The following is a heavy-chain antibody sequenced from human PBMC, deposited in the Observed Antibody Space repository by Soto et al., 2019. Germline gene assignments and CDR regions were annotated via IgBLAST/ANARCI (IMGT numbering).Heavy chain of an antibody. CDR2: IIPIFGTA. CDR3: ARPLEDRCSWHAWFDP. D-gene: IGHD6-13*01. CDR1: GGTFSSYA. Sequence: QVQLVQSGAEVKKPGSSVKVSCKASGGTFSSYAISWVRQAPGQGLEWMGGIIPIFGTANYAQKFQGRVTITADESTSTAYMELRSLRSEETAVYYCARPLEDRCSWHAWFDPWGQGTLVTVSS. V-gene: IGHV1-69*12. J-gene: IGHJ5*02.